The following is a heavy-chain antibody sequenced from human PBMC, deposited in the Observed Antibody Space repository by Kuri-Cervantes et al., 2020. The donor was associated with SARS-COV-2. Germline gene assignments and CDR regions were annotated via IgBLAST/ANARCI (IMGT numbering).Heavy chain of an antibody. D-gene: IGHD5-24*01. Sequence: GGSLRLSCAASGFTFSNYAMHWVRQAPGKGLEWVAVISYDGSNKYYADSVKGRFTISRDNSKNTLYLQMNSLRAEDTAVYYCARGWDAFDIWGQGTMVTVSS. CDR2: ISYDGSNK. CDR3: ARGWDAFDI. V-gene: IGHV3-30-3*01. J-gene: IGHJ3*02. CDR1: GFTFSNYA.